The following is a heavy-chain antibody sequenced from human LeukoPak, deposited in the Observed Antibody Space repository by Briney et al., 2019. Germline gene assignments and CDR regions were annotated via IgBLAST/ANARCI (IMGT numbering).Heavy chain of an antibody. J-gene: IGHJ6*02. V-gene: IGHV3-48*03. CDR3: ASPSRTLYYYGMDV. Sequence: GGSLRLSCAASGFTFSSYEMHWVRQAPGKGLEWVSCISSSGSTIYYADSVKGRFTISRDNAKNSLYLQMNSLRAEDTAVYYCASPSRTLYYYGMDVWGQGTTVTVSS. CDR1: GFTFSSYE. CDR2: ISSSGSTI. D-gene: IGHD1-7*01.